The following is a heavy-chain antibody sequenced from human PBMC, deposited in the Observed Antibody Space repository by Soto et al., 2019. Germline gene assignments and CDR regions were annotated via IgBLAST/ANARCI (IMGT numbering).Heavy chain of an antibody. D-gene: IGHD5-18*01. CDR1: GGTFSSYA. V-gene: IGHV1-69*12. J-gene: IGHJ5*02. CDR2: IIPIFGTA. Sequence: QVQLVQSGAEVKKPGSSVKVSCKASGGTFSSYAISWVRHAPGQGLEWMGGIIPIFGTANYAQKFQGRVTITADESTSTAYMELSSLRSEDTAVYYCARRGYSYGSWWFDPWGQGTLVTVSS. CDR3: ARRGYSYGSWWFDP.